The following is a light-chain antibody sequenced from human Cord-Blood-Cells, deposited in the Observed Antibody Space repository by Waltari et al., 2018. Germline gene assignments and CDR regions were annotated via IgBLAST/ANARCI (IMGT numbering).Light chain of an antibody. Sequence: EIVFTQSPGTLSLSPGERATLPCRASQSVSSSYVAWYQQQPGQAPRLLIYGASSRATGIPDRFSGSGSGTDVTLTISRLEPEDFAVYYCQQYGSSPRTFGGGTKVEIK. V-gene: IGKV3-20*01. CDR2: GAS. CDR3: QQYGSSPRT. CDR1: QSVSSSY. J-gene: IGKJ4*01.